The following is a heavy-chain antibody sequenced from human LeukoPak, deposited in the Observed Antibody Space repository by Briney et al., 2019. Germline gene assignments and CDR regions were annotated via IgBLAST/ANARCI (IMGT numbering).Heavy chain of an antibody. CDR2: INPNSGGT. Sequence: ASVKVSCKASGYTFTGYYMHWVRQAPGQGLEWMGWINPNSGGTNYAQKFQGRVTMTRDTSISTAYMELSRLRSDDTAVYYCARGTGTGDPTFQHWGQGTLVTVSS. CDR3: ARGTGTGDPTFQH. V-gene: IGHV1-2*02. J-gene: IGHJ1*01. D-gene: IGHD2-8*02. CDR1: GYTFTGYY.